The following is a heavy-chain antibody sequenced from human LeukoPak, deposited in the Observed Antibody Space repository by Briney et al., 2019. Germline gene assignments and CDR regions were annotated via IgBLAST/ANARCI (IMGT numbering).Heavy chain of an antibody. J-gene: IGHJ4*02. Sequence: PSQTLSLTCTVSGGSISSGDYYWSWIRQPPGKGLECIGYIYNSGSTHYSGSTYYNPSLKSRVTISVDTSKNQFSLKLSSVTAADTAVYYCARVLPYYDSRGYFDYWGQGTLVTVSS. CDR1: GGSISSGDYY. D-gene: IGHD3-22*01. V-gene: IGHV4-30-4*01. CDR2: IYNSGSTHYSGST. CDR3: ARVLPYYDSRGYFDY.